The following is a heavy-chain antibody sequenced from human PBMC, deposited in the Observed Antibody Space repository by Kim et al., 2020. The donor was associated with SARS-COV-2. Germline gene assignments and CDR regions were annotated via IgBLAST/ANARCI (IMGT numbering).Heavy chain of an antibody. D-gene: IGHD1-26*01. CDR3: TTELRWELIPYVDS. V-gene: IGHV3-15*01. Sequence: GGSLRLSCAASGFTFSSAWMTWVRQAPGKGLEWVGRITSKTDGGTTDYAAPVKGRFTISRDDSKNTLYLQMNSLKTEDTAVYYCTTELRWELIPYVDSWGQGTLVTVSS. J-gene: IGHJ4*02. CDR1: GFTFSSAW. CDR2: ITSKTDGGTT.